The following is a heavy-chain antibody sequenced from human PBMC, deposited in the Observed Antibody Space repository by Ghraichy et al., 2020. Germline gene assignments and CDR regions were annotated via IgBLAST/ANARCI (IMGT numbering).Heavy chain of an antibody. Sequence: LSLTCAASGFTLSSYSMNWVRQAPGKGLEWVSSISSGSAFIYYVDSVKGRFTVSRDNAKNSLYLQMNSLGTDDTAIYYCARRDPTGWFDPWGQGTLVTVSS. V-gene: IGHV3-21*01. D-gene: IGHD3-10*01. CDR1: GFTLSSYS. CDR3: ARRDPTGWFDP. J-gene: IGHJ5*02. CDR2: ISSGSAFI.